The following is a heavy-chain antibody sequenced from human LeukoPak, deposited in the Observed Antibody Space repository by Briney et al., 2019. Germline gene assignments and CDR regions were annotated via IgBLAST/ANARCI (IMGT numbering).Heavy chain of an antibody. CDR3: AKDMGVKQLVLDWFDP. Sequence: GGSLRLSCAASGFTFSSYGMHWVRQAPGKGLEWVAVISYDGSNKYYADSVKGRFTISRDNSKNTLYLQMNSLRAEDTAVYYCAKDMGVKQLVLDWFDPWGQGTLVTVSS. V-gene: IGHV3-30*18. CDR2: ISYDGSNK. D-gene: IGHD6-13*01. J-gene: IGHJ5*02. CDR1: GFTFSSYG.